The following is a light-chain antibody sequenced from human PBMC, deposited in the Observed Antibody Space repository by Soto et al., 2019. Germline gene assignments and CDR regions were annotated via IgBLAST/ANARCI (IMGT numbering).Light chain of an antibody. Sequence: QSVLTQPASVSGSPGQSITISCTGTPSDIGRYNYVSWYQQHPGKAPKLMIYEVSNRPSGVSNRFSGSKSGNTASLTISGLQAEDEADYYCSSYTSRSTPWVFGGGTKVTVL. CDR2: EVS. V-gene: IGLV2-14*01. CDR1: PSDIGRYNY. CDR3: SSYTSRSTPWV. J-gene: IGLJ3*02.